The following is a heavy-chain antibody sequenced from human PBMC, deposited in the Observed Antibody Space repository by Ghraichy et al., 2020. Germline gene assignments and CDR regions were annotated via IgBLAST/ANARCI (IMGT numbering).Heavy chain of an antibody. J-gene: IGHJ4*02. D-gene: IGHD3-22*01. CDR3: VRERFYYDSSGRYSFDY. V-gene: IGHV3-48*02. CDR1: GFTFSSYS. CDR2: ISSSSSTI. Sequence: AGSLRLSCAASGFTFSSYSMNWVRQAPGKGLEWVSYISSSSSTIYYADSVKGRFTISRDNAKNSLYLQMIGLRDEDTAVYYCVRERFYYDSSGRYSFDYWGQGTLVTVSS.